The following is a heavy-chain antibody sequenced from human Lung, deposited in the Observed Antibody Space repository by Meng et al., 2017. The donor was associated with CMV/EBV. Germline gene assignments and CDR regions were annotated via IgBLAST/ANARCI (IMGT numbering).Heavy chain of an antibody. J-gene: IGHJ4*02. Sequence: GEXXKISCAASGFTFRSYWMSWVRQAPGKGLEWVANIKQDGSEKHYVESVKGRFTISRDNAKNSLFLQMNSLRAEDTAVYYCVRDTDWGRFDSWGQGTLVTVSS. CDR2: IKQDGSEK. CDR3: VRDTDWGRFDS. V-gene: IGHV3-7*01. D-gene: IGHD7-27*01. CDR1: GFTFRSYW.